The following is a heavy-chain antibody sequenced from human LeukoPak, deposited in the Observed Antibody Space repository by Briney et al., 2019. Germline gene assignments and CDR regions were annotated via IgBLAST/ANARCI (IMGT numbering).Heavy chain of an antibody. D-gene: IGHD6-19*01. Sequence: ASVKVSCKASGYTFTSYGISWVRQAPGQGLEWMGWISAYNGNTNYAQKLQGRVTMTTDTSTSTAYMELRSLRSDDTAVYYCATVRGRAVAGAFDYWGQGTLVTVSS. CDR1: GYTFTSYG. CDR2: ISAYNGNT. V-gene: IGHV1-18*01. J-gene: IGHJ4*02. CDR3: ATVRGRAVAGAFDY.